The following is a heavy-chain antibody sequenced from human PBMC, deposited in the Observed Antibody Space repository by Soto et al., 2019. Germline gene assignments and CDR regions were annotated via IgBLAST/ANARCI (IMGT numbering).Heavy chain of an antibody. Sequence: EVQLVESGGGLVKPGGSLRLSCAASGFTFSSYSMNWVRQAPGKGLEWVSSISISSSYIYYADSVKGRFTISRDNAKNSLYLQMNSLRAEDTAVYYCARDSVGYSYGWSPYYYYGMDVWGQGTTVTVSS. V-gene: IGHV3-21*01. D-gene: IGHD5-18*01. CDR1: GFTFSSYS. CDR2: ISISSSYI. CDR3: ARDSVGYSYGWSPYYYYGMDV. J-gene: IGHJ6*02.